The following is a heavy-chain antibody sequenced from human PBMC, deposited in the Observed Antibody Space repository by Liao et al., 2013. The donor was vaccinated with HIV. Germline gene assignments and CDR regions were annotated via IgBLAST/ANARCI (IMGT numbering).Heavy chain of an antibody. Sequence: QVQLQQWGAGLLKPSETLSLNCVVHGGSFSGYYWTWIRQSPGKGLEWIGKINHSGSTNYNPSLKSRVTLSVDTSKNQFSLKLSSVTAADTGVYYCARIQWDFGVVTLDSWSDGTLVTVSS. D-gene: IGHD3-3*01. CDR2: INHSGST. V-gene: IGHV4-34*01. J-gene: IGHJ5*01. CDR3: ARIQWDFGVVTLDS. CDR1: GGSFSGYY.